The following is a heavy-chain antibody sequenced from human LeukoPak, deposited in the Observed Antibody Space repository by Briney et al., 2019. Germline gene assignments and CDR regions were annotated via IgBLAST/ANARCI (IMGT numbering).Heavy chain of an antibody. CDR2: ISSSSSYI. Sequence: KPGGSLRLSCAASGFTFSTYSMNWVRQAPGKGLEWVSSISSSSSYIYYADSVKGRFTISRDNAKNSLYLQMNSLRAEDTAVYYCARDRSDYYDSSGYGYWGQGTLVTVSS. J-gene: IGHJ4*02. CDR3: ARDRSDYYDSSGYGY. V-gene: IGHV3-21*01. CDR1: GFTFSTYS. D-gene: IGHD3-22*01.